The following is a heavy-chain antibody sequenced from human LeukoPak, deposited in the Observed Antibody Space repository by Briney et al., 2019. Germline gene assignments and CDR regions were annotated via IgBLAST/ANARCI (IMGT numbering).Heavy chain of an antibody. Sequence: PSETLSLTCTVSGGSISSGSYYWSWIRQPAGKGLEWIGRIYTSGSTNYNPSLKSRVTISVDTSKNQFSLKLSSVTAADTAVYYCGRGERGYSYGFFDYWGQGTLVTVSS. CDR1: GGSISSGSYY. J-gene: IGHJ4*02. CDR3: GRGERGYSYGFFDY. CDR2: IYTSGST. V-gene: IGHV4-61*02. D-gene: IGHD5-18*01.